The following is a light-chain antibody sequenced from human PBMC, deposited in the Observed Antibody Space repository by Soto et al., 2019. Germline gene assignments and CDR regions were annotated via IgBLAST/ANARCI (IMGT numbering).Light chain of an antibody. CDR3: SSYAGSNNFNV. Sequence: SVVTQPPSASASPGQSVTISCTGTSSDVGGYNYVSWYQQHPGKAPKLMIYEVSKRPSGVPDRFSGSKSGNTASLTVSGLQAEDEADYYCSSYAGSNNFNVFGTGTKV. CDR1: SSDVGGYNY. V-gene: IGLV2-8*01. J-gene: IGLJ1*01. CDR2: EVS.